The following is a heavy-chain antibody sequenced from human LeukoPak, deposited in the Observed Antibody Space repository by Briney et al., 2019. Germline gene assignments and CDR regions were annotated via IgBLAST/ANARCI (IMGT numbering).Heavy chain of an antibody. Sequence: ASVKVSCKASGYTFTSYGISWVRQAPGQGLEWMGWISAYNGNTNYAQKLQGRVTMTTDTSTSTAYMELRSLRSDDTAAYYCARMLRFGGVEHEDYWGQGTLVTVSS. D-gene: IGHD3-16*01. J-gene: IGHJ4*02. CDR3: ARMLRFGGVEHEDY. V-gene: IGHV1-18*01. CDR2: ISAYNGNT. CDR1: GYTFTSYG.